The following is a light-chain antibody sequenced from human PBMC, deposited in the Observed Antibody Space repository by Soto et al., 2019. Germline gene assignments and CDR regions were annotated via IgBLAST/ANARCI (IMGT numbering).Light chain of an antibody. J-gene: IGKJ3*01. CDR3: QQYNNWALT. Sequence: EIVMTQSPATLSVSPGERATLSCRASQSVSSNLAWYQQKPGQAPRLLIYGASTRPTGIPARFSGSGSGTEFTLNISSLQSEDFAVYYCQQYNNWALTFGPGTKVDIQ. V-gene: IGKV3-15*01. CDR1: QSVSSN. CDR2: GAS.